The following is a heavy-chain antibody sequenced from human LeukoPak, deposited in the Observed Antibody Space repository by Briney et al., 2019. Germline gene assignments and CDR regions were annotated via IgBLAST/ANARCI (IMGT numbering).Heavy chain of an antibody. CDR2: ISPSGGST. V-gene: IGHV1-46*01. J-gene: IGHJ5*02. Sequence: ASVKVSCKASGYTFTSYYMHWVRQAPGQGLEWMGIISPSGGSTTYAQKFQGRVTMTRDTSTSTVYMELSSLRSEDTAVYYCARDAEDTAMASWPWGQGTLVTVSS. D-gene: IGHD5-18*01. CDR3: ARDAEDTAMASWP. CDR1: GYTFTSYY.